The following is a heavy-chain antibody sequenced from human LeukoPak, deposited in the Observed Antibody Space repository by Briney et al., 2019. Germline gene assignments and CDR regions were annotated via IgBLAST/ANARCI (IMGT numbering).Heavy chain of an antibody. J-gene: IGHJ6*02. V-gene: IGHV3-30*18. CDR3: AKEAMVHYGMDV. D-gene: IGHD5-18*01. Sequence: PGGSLRLSCAASGFTFSSYGMHWVRQAPGKGLEWVAVISYDGSNKYYADSVKGRFTISRDNSKNTLYLQMNSLRAEDTAVYYCAKEAMVHYGMDVWGQGTTVTVSS. CDR2: ISYDGSNK. CDR1: GFTFSSYG.